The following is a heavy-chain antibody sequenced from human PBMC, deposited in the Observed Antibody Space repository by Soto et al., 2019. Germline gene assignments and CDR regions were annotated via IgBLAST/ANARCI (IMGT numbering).Heavy chain of an antibody. CDR1: GFTFTGYY. CDR3: ASASRYCSSTSCYNFHYYGMDV. J-gene: IGHJ6*02. V-gene: IGHV1-2*02. Sequence: GASVKVSCKASGFTFTGYYMHWVRQAPGQGLEWMGWINPNSGGTNYAQKFQGRVTMTRDTSISTAYMELSRLRSDDTAVYYCASASRYCSSTSCYNFHYYGMDVWGQGTTVTSP. D-gene: IGHD2-2*02. CDR2: INPNSGGT.